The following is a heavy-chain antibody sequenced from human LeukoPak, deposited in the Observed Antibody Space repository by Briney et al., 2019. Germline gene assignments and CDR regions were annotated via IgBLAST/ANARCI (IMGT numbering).Heavy chain of an antibody. V-gene: IGHV3-21*01. CDR1: GLTFSSYS. CDR2: ISSSSSYI. Sequence: GGSLRLSCAASGLTFSSYSMNWVRQAPGKGLEWVSSISSSSSYIYYADSVKGRFTISRDNAKNSLYLQMNSLRAEDTAVYYCARDAISKQLEIDYWGQGTLVTVSS. CDR3: ARDAISKQLEIDY. D-gene: IGHD6-6*01. J-gene: IGHJ4*02.